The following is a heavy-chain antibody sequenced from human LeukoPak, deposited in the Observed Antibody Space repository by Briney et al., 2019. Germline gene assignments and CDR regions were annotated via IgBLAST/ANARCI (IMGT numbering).Heavy chain of an antibody. V-gene: IGHV1-18*01. Sequence: ASVKVSCKASGYTFTSYGISWVRQAPGQGLEWMGWISAYNGNTNYAQKLQGRVTMTTDTSTSTAYMELSSLRSEDTAVYYCARVERVSMVRGVDHYYYYYYMDVWGKGTTVTISS. CDR1: GYTFTSYG. D-gene: IGHD3-10*01. CDR3: ARVERVSMVRGVDHYYYYYYMDV. J-gene: IGHJ6*03. CDR2: ISAYNGNT.